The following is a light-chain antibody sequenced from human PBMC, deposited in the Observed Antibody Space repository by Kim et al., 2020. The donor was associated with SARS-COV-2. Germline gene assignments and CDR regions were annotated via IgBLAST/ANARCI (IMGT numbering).Light chain of an antibody. Sequence: ALGQTVRNTCQGDSLRTYYASWYQQKPGQAPILVMYAKTNRPSGIPDRFSGSASGNTASLTITGAQAEDEADYYCCSRDSSGNHRIFAGGTQLTVL. CDR3: CSRDSSGNHRI. CDR1: SLRTYY. V-gene: IGLV3-19*01. CDR2: AKT. J-gene: IGLJ2*01.